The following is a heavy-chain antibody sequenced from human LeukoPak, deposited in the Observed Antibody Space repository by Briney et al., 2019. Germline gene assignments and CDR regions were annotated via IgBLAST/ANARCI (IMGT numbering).Heavy chain of an antibody. CDR1: GGSFSGYY. D-gene: IGHD6-13*01. CDR2: INHSGST. CDR3: ARGYSSSWLYYYYYGMDV. V-gene: IGHV4-34*01. Sequence: PSETPSLTCAVYGGSFSGYYWSWVRQPPGKGLEWIGEINHSGSTNYNPSLKSRVTISVDTSKNQFSLKLSSVTAADTAVYYCARGYSSSWLYYYYYGMDVWGQGTTVTVSS. J-gene: IGHJ6*02.